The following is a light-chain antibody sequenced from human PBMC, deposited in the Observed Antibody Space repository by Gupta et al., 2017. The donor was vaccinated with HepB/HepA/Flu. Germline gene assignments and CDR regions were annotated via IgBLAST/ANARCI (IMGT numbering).Light chain of an antibody. CDR2: YYSDSNK. CDR1: SDINVGSQN. J-gene: IGLJ2*01. V-gene: IGLV5-37*01. Sequence: QPVLTQPPSSSASPGESARLTCTLPSDINVGSQNIYWYQQKPGSPPRYLLYYYSDSNKGQGSGVPSRFSGSKDASANTGMLLISGLQSEDEGDYYCMTWPSNAVIFGGGTKLTV. CDR3: MTWPSNAVI.